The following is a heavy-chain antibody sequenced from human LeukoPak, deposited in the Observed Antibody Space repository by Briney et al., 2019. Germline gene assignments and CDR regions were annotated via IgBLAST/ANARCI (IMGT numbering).Heavy chain of an antibody. CDR2: IIPILGIA. D-gene: IGHD5-24*01. V-gene: IGHV1-69*04. CDR1: GGAFSSYA. CDR3: ARGDGYNYDY. J-gene: IGHJ4*02. Sequence: SVKVSCKASGGAFSSYAISWVRQAPGQGLEWMGRIIPILGIANYAQKFQGRVTITADKSTSTAYMELSSLRSEDTAVYYCARGDGYNYDYWGQGTLVTVSS.